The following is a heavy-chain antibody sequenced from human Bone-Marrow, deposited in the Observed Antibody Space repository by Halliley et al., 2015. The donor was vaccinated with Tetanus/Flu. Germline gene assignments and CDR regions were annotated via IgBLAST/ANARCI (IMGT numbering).Heavy chain of an antibody. D-gene: IGHD3-10*01. Sequence: LEWMGYIDYSGSPSYSPSLKSRVTMSVDTSNNQFSLNVASVTAADTAVYYCARERYGSGSTDYWGQGTLVTVSS. CDR2: IDYSGSP. CDR3: ARERYGSGSTDY. V-gene: IGHV4-59*01. J-gene: IGHJ4*02.